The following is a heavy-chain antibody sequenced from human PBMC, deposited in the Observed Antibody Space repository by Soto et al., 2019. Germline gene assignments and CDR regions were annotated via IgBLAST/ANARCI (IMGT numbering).Heavy chain of an antibody. D-gene: IGHD4-17*01. Sequence: QVQLQESGPGLVKPSQTLSLTCTVSGGSISTGGYYWSWIRQHPGRGLEWSGYTYHSGMTFSNPSLQSRVAISIDTSENQFSLKLSSVTAEDTAVYYCATVRWELHDAFDIWGHGTMVSVSS. CDR3: ATVRWELHDAFDI. J-gene: IGHJ3*02. V-gene: IGHV4-31*03. CDR2: TYHSGMT. CDR1: GGSISTGGYY.